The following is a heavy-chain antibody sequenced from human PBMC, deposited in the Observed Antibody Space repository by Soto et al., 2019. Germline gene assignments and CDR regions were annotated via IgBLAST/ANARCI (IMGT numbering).Heavy chain of an antibody. D-gene: IGHD2-21*01. V-gene: IGHV3-30-3*01. CDR3: ARDRLGESNTYSYNYGIDV. CDR2: ISYDGSSK. Sequence: SLSLYCAASRFTFSSYAMYWVRQAPGKGLEWVAVISYDGSSKYYADSVKGRFTISRDNSKNTLYLQMNSLRAEDTAAYYCARDRLGESNTYSYNYGIDVWAQGTTVTVSS. J-gene: IGHJ6*02. CDR1: RFTFSSYA.